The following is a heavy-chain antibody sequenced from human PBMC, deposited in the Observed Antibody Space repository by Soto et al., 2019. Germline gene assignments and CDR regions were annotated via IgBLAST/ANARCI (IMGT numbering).Heavy chain of an antibody. V-gene: IGHV3-33*01. CDR2: IWYDGSNK. D-gene: IGHD2-15*01. J-gene: IGHJ5*02. Sequence: PGGSLRLSCAASGSTFSSYGMHWVRQAPGKGLEWVAVIWYDGSNKYYADSVKGRFTISRDNSKNTLYLQMNSLRAEDTAVYYCARGRGYCSGGSCQHSSWFDPWGQGTLVTVPS. CDR1: GSTFSSYG. CDR3: ARGRGYCSGGSCQHSSWFDP.